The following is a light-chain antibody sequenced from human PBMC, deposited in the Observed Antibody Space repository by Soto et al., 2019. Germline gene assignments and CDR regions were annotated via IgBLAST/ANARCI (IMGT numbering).Light chain of an antibody. CDR3: QQSFSTPPT. CDR1: QTISRF. J-gene: IGKJ2*01. Sequence: DIQMTQSPSSLSASVGDRVTITCRASQTISRFLNWYQQQPGKAPKFLIYDASTLKSGVPSRFSGSGSGTDFTLTISSLQHEDFATYYCQQSFSTPPTFGQGTKLEIK. CDR2: DAS. V-gene: IGKV1-39*01.